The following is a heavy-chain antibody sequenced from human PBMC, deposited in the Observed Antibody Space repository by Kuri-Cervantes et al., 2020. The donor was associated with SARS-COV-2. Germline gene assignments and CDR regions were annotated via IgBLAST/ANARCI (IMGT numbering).Heavy chain of an antibody. CDR3: AREARITIFGVVIRGRENPCFDP. V-gene: IGHV1-2*04. Sequence: ASVKVSCKASGYTFTGYYMHWVRQAPGQGLEWMGWINPNSGGTNYAQKFQGWVTMTRDTSISTAYMEVSRLTSDDTAVYYCAREARITIFGVVIRGRENPCFDPWGQGTLVTVSS. J-gene: IGHJ5*02. CDR1: GYTFTGYY. CDR2: INPNSGGT. D-gene: IGHD3-3*01.